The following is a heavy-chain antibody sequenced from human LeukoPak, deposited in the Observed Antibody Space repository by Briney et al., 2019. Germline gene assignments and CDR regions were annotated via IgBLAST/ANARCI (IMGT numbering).Heavy chain of an antibody. D-gene: IGHD4-17*01. CDR3: ASYGDYXS. CDR1: GYSISSGYY. V-gene: IGHV4-38-2*01. J-gene: IGHJ4*02. CDR2: IYHSGST. Sequence: KPSETLSLTCAVSGYSISSGYYWGWIRQPPGKGLEWIGSIYHSGSTFYNPSLKSRVTISVDTSKNQFSLRLRSVTAADTAVYYCASYGDYXSWGQGTLVT.